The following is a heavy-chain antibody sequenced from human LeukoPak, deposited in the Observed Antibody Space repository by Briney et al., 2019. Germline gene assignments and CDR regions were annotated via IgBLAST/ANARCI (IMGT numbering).Heavy chain of an antibody. CDR3: ARGGERYCSSTSCSLDY. J-gene: IGHJ4*02. CDR1: GGSISSGSYY. V-gene: IGHV4-61*02. D-gene: IGHD2-2*01. CDR2: IYTSGCT. Sequence: SQTLSLTCTVSGGSISSGSYYWSWIRQPAGKGLEWIGRIYTSGCTNYNPSLKSRVTISVDTSKNQFSLKLSSVTAADTAVYYCARGGERYCSSTSCSLDYWGQGTLVTVSS.